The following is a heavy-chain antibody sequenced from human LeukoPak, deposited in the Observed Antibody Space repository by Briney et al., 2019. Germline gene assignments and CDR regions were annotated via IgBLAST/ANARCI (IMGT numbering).Heavy chain of an antibody. CDR3: AGHQRAAAFEYFYF. J-gene: IGHJ4*02. V-gene: IGHV4-59*08. CDR1: GGSISSYY. Sequence: SETLSLTCTDSGGSISSYYWSWIRQPPGKGLEWVGHIYYSGSTNYTPSLKSRVTISVDTSKNQFPLKLSSVTAEATAVYCGAGHQRAAAFEYFYFWGQGTLVTVSS. CDR2: IYYSGST. D-gene: IGHD6-13*01.